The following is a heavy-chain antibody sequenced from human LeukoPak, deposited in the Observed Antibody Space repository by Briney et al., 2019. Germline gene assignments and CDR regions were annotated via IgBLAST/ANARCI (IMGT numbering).Heavy chain of an antibody. V-gene: IGHV5-51*01. CDR3: ARQSSNWYYFDY. J-gene: IGHJ4*02. Sequence: GESLQISCKGSGYSFTSYWIGWVRQLPGKGLEWMGIIYPGDSDSRYSPSFQGQVTISADKSISTAYLQWSSLKASDTAMYYCARQSSNWYYFDYWGQGTLVTVSS. D-gene: IGHD6-13*01. CDR2: IYPGDSDS. CDR1: GYSFTSYW.